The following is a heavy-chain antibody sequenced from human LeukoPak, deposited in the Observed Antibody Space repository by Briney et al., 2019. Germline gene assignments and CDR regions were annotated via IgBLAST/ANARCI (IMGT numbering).Heavy chain of an antibody. J-gene: IGHJ4*02. V-gene: IGHV5-51*01. D-gene: IGHD5-12*01. CDR3: AGGGYSGRMSP. CDR1: GYSFTSYW. CDR2: IYPGDSEL. Sequence: GESLNIYCPGSGYSFTSYWIGWVRHTRRKGLEWMGIIYPGDSELRYSPSFQGQVTNSADKSISTAYLQWSSLKASDTAMYYCAGGGYSGRMSPWGKGTLVTVSS.